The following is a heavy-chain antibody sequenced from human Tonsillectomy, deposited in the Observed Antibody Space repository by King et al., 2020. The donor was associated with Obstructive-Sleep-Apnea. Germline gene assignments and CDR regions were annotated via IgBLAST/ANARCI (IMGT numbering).Heavy chain of an antibody. CDR3: ARGLAMLRGDHPDNWLDF. J-gene: IGHJ5*01. CDR2: SWFDESRT. V-gene: IGHV3-33*01. D-gene: IGHD3-10*01. CDR1: GFTFSAYS. Sequence: VQLVESGGGVVQPGTSLRLSCAASGFTFSAYSMHWVRQAPGKGLGWGAVSWFDESRTEYVDSVKGRFITSRENSNNMVFLQMGSLEVDGTAVYFGARGLAMLRGDHPDNWLDFWGPGTLVTVSS.